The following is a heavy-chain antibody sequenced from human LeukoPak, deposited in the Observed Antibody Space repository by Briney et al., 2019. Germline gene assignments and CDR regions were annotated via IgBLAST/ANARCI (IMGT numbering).Heavy chain of an antibody. Sequence: SETLSLTCTVSGGSISSGGYYWSWIRQHPGKGLEWIGYIYHSGSTYYNPSLKSRVTISVDTSKNRFSLKLSSVTAADTAVYYCARGPSNYGWFDPWGQGTLVTVSS. CDR3: ARGPSNYGWFDP. CDR1: GGSISSGGYY. D-gene: IGHD4-11*01. V-gene: IGHV4-31*03. CDR2: IYHSGST. J-gene: IGHJ5*02.